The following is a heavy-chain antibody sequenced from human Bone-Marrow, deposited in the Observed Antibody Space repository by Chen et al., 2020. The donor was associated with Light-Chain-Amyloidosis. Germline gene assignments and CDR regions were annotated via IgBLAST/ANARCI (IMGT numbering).Heavy chain of an antibody. CDR1: GYPFPNYW. CDR2: IYPDDSDA. Sequence: GYPFPNYWIGWVRQMPGKGLEWMGVIYPDDSDARYSPSFEGQVTISADKSITTAYLQWRSLKASDTAMYYCARRRDGYNFDYSGQGTLVTVSS. V-gene: IGHV5-51*01. J-gene: IGHJ4*02. D-gene: IGHD5-12*01. CDR3: ARRRDGYNFDY.